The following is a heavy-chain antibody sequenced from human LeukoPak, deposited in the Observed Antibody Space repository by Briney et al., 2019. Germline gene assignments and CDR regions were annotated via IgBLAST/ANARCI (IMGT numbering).Heavy chain of an antibody. V-gene: IGHV3-21*01. CDR3: ARKGVEMATIGDY. J-gene: IGHJ4*02. CDR1: GFTFSSYS. CDR2: ISSSSSYI. D-gene: IGHD5-24*01. Sequence: GGSLRLSCAASGFTFSSYSMNWVRQAPGKGLEWVSSISSSSSYIYYADSVKGRFTISRDNAKNSLYLQMNSLRAEDTAVYYCARKGVEMATIGDYWGQGTLVTVSS.